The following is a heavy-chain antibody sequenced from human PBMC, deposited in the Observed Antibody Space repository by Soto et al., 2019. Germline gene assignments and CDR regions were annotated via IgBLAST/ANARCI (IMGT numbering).Heavy chain of an antibody. D-gene: IGHD3-10*01. CDR1: GFTFNNYA. V-gene: IGHV3-23*01. Sequence: EVQLLDSGGGLVQPGGSLRLSCAASGFTFNNYAMTWVRQAPGKGLEWVSAISGGGDTTSYADSVKGRFPVSRDGSKNTLYLQMSSLRAEDTALYYCAKGRGGSGSLTPRVDFWGQGTLVTVSS. CDR3: AKGRGGSGSLTPRVDF. J-gene: IGHJ4*02. CDR2: ISGGGDTT.